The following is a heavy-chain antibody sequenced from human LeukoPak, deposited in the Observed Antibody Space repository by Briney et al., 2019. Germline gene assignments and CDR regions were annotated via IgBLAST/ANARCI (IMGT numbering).Heavy chain of an antibody. J-gene: IGHJ4*02. CDR1: GYTFTSYA. D-gene: IGHD5-18*01. CDR2: INTNTGNP. CDR3: ARVLPDTAMALDY. Sequence: VASVKVSCKASGYTFTSYAMNWVRQAPGQGLEWMGWINTNTGNPTYAQGFTGRFVFSLDASVSTAYLQISSLKAEDTAVYYCARVLPDTAMALDYWGQGTLVTVSS. V-gene: IGHV7-4-1*02.